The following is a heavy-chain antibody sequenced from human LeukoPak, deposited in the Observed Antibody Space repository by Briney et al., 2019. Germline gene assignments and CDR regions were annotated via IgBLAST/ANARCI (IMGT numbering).Heavy chain of an antibody. CDR1: GGSISSYY. CDR2: IYYSGST. CDR3: ARGGYSGYVRY. Sequence: PETLSLTCTVSGGSISSYYWSWIRQPPGKGLEWIGYIYYSGSTNYNPSLKSRVTISVDTSKNQFSLKLSSVTAADTAVYYCARGGYSGYVRYWGQGTLVTVSS. J-gene: IGHJ4*02. D-gene: IGHD5-12*01. V-gene: IGHV4-59*01.